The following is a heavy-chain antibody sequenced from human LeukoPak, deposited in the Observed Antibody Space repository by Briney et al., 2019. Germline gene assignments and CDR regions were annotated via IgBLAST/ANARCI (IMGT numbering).Heavy chain of an antibody. CDR2: IYYSGST. CDR1: GGSISSGDYY. D-gene: IGHD2-15*01. J-gene: IGHJ5*02. CDR3: ARDFQGGPNDP. V-gene: IGHV4-30-4*01. Sequence: TSETLSLTCTVSGGSISSGDYYWSWIRQPPGKGLEWIGYIYYSGSTYYNPSLKSRVTISVDTSKNQFSLKLSSVTAADTAVYYCARDFQGGPNDPWGQGTLVTVSS.